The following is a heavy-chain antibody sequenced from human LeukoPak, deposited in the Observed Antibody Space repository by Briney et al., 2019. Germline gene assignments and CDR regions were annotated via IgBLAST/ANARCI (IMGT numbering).Heavy chain of an antibody. J-gene: IGHJ4*02. D-gene: IGHD2-2*01. V-gene: IGHV3-7*03. CDR1: GFTFSSYW. CDR3: ATQPAAADVDY. CDR2: IRQDGNEK. Sequence: GGSLRLSCAGSGFTFSSYWMSWVRQAPGKGLEWVANIRQDGNEKYYVDSAKGRFTISRDNAKKSLYLQMNSLRAEDTAVYYCATQPAAADVDYWGQGTLVTVSS.